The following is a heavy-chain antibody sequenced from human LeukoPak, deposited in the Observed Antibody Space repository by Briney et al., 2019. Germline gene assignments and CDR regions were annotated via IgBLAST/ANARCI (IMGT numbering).Heavy chain of an antibody. V-gene: IGHV4-31*03. D-gene: IGHD3-22*01. CDR3: ARMYYYDSSGHDEDAFDI. CDR2: IYYSGST. J-gene: IGHJ3*02. CDR1: GGSISSGGYY. Sequence: SQTLSLTCTVSGGSISSGGYYWSWIRQHPGKGLEWIGYIYYSGSTYYNPSLKSRVTISVDTSKNQFSLKLSSVTAADTAVYYCARMYYYDSSGHDEDAFDIWGQGTMVTVSS.